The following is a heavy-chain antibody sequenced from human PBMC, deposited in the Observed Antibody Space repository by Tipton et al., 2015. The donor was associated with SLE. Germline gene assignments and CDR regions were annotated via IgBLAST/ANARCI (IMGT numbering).Heavy chain of an antibody. J-gene: IGHJ3*02. V-gene: IGHV3-48*01. CDR1: GFTFSRYS. D-gene: IGHD6-13*01. Sequence: SLRLSCAASGFTFSRYSMNWVRQAPGKGLEWVSYISSSSSTIHYADSVKGRFTISRDNAKNSLYLQMNSLRAEDTAVYYCARVGSSSSDAFDIWGQGTMVTVSS. CDR3: ARVGSSSSDAFDI. CDR2: ISSSSSTI.